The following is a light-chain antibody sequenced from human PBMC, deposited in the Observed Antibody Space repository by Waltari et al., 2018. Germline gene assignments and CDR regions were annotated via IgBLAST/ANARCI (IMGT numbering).Light chain of an antibody. V-gene: IGLV2-14*01. CDR3: SSYTSSNTVI. CDR2: EVS. J-gene: IGLJ2*01. Sequence: QSALTQPASVSGSPGQSITISCTGTSSDVGGYKYVSLYQQHPGKAPKFMIYEVSNRPSGVSNRFSGSKSGNTASLTISGFQAEDEADYYCSSYTSSNTVIFGGGTKLTVL. CDR1: SSDVGGYKY.